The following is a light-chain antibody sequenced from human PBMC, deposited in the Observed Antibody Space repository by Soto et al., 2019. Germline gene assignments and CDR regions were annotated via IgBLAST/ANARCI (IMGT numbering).Light chain of an antibody. Sequence: QSALTQPPSASGSPGQSVTISCTGTNSDVGGYNYVSWYQQHPGKAPKLMIYEVDKRPSGVPDRFSGSKSGNTASLTVSGLQAEDEADYYCSSYGGSNNVVFGGGTQLTVL. V-gene: IGLV2-8*01. J-gene: IGLJ2*01. CDR1: NSDVGGYNY. CDR2: EVD. CDR3: SSYGGSNNVV.